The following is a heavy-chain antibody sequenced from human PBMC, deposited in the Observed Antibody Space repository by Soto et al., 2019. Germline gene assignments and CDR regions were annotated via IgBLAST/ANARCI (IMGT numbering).Heavy chain of an antibody. V-gene: IGHV4-39*01. J-gene: IGHJ4*02. CDR2: IYYTGRT. CDR1: GGSISGSSYY. Sequence: SETLSLTCSVSGGSISGSSYYWGWIRQPPGKGLEWIGAIYYTGRTYYKPSLKSRVTISVDTSKNQFSLKLNSVSAADTAVYYCASGGEGSIAVAGWGQGTLVTVSS. CDR3: ASGGEGSIAVAG. D-gene: IGHD6-19*01.